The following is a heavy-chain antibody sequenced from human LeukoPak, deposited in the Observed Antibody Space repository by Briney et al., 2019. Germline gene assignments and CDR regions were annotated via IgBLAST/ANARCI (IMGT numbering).Heavy chain of an antibody. CDR3: AGAYCGGDCYSGRAFDI. J-gene: IGHJ3*02. D-gene: IGHD2-21*02. CDR1: GYSISIGYY. Sequence: PSETLSLTCTVSGYSISIGYYWGWIRQPPGKGLEWIGSIYHSGSTNYNPSLKSRVTISVDKSKNQFSLKLSSVTAADTAVYYCAGAYCGGDCYSGRAFDIWGQGTMVTVSS. CDR2: IYHSGST. V-gene: IGHV4-38-2*02.